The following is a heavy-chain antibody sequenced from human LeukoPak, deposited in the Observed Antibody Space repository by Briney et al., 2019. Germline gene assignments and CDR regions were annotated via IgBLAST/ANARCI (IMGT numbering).Heavy chain of an antibody. D-gene: IGHD2-15*01. CDR3: ARGRDIVVVVAATPDWFDP. CDR2: INPNSGGT. J-gene: IGHJ5*02. CDR1: GYTFTGYY. V-gene: IGHV1-2*02. Sequence: ASVKVSCKASGYTFTGYYMHWVRQAPGQGLEWMGWINPNSGGTNYAQKFQGRVTMTRDTSISTAYMELSRLRSDDTAVYYCARGRDIVVVVAATPDWFDPWGQGTLVTVSS.